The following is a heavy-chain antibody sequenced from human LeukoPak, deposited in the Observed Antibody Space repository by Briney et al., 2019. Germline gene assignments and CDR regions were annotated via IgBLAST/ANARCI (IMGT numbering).Heavy chain of an antibody. D-gene: IGHD1-1*01. CDR2: IYTSGST. CDR1: GGSVSSWY. Sequence: SETLSLTCTVSGGSVSSWYWSWIRQPAGKALEWIGRIYTSGSTSYNPSLKSRVAMSVDTSKNQFSLKLTSVTAADTAVYYCATDTGTPPSYRYWGQGTLVTVSS. J-gene: IGHJ4*02. V-gene: IGHV4-4*07. CDR3: ATDTGTPPSYRY.